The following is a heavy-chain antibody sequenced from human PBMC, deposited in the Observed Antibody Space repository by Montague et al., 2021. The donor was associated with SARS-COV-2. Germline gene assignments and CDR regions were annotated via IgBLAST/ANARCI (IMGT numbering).Heavy chain of an antibody. CDR3: ARGRAARSITIFGVVNPAVRYYYYMDV. D-gene: IGHD3-3*01. J-gene: IGHJ6*03. V-gene: IGHV4-39*07. Sequence: SETLSPTCTVSGGSISSSSYYWSWIRQPPGKGLEWIGEINHSGSTNYNPSLKSRVTISVDTSKNQFSLKLSSVTAADTAVYYCARGRAARSITIFGVVNPAVRYYYYMDVWGKGTTVTVSS. CDR1: GGSISSSSYY. CDR2: INHSGST.